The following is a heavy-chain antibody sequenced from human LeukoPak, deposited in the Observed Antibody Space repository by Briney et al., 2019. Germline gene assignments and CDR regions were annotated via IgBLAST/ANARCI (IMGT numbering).Heavy chain of an antibody. D-gene: IGHD4-17*01. CDR1: GFTFSHPG. CDR3: ARDQGTTMTAIVGGYFDY. J-gene: IGHJ4*02. Sequence: PGRSLRLSCVASGFTFSHPGMHWVRQAPGKGLEWVAIIWFDGSNEYYADSVKGRFTISRDNSRNTLFLQMNSLRAEDTAMYYCARDQGTTMTAIVGGYFDYWGQGTLVTVPS. V-gene: IGHV3-33*01. CDR2: IWFDGSNE.